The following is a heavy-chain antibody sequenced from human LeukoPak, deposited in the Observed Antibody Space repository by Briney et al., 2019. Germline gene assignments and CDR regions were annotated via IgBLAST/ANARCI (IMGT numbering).Heavy chain of an antibody. D-gene: IGHD3-22*01. J-gene: IGHJ4*02. V-gene: IGHV4-59*01. Sequence: NPSETLSLTCAVYDESFSGYYWSWIRQPPGKGLEWIGYIYYSGSTNYNPSLRSRVTISVDTSKNQFSLKLSSVTAADTAVYYCATTSPYYYDSSGYFVDWGQGTLVTVSS. CDR1: DESFSGYY. CDR3: ATTSPYYYDSSGYFVD. CDR2: IYYSGST.